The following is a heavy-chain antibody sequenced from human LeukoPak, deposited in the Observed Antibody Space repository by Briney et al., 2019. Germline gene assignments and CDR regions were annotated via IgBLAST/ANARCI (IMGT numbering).Heavy chain of an antibody. CDR2: IWYDGSNK. CDR3: ARDPTVYGMRGSYYEGFDY. V-gene: IGHV3-33*01. Sequence: GGSLRLSCAASGFTFSSYGMHWVRQAPGKGLEWVAVIWYDGSNKYYADSVKGRFTISRDNSKNTLYLQMNSLRAEDTAVYYCARDPTVYGMRGSYYEGFDYWGQGTLVTVSS. D-gene: IGHD1-26*01. J-gene: IGHJ4*02. CDR1: GFTFSSYG.